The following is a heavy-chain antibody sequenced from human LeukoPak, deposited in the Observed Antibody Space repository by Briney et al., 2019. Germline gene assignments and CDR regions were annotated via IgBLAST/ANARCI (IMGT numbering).Heavy chain of an antibody. V-gene: IGHV1-18*01. CDR1: GYTFTSYG. Sequence: VKVSCKASGYTFTSYGISWVRQAPGPGLEGMGWISAYNCNTSYSQKLQGRVTMTTDTSTSTAYMELRSRRSDDTAVYYCARTGSCSGGSCHNWFDPWGQGTLVTVSS. CDR2: ISAYNCNT. D-gene: IGHD2-15*01. CDR3: ARTGSCSGGSCHNWFDP. J-gene: IGHJ5*02.